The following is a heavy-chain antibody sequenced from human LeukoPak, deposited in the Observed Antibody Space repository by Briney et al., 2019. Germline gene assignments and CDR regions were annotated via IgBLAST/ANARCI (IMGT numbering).Heavy chain of an antibody. V-gene: IGHV3-20*04. CDR2: INWNGGTT. Sequence: PGGSLRLSCAASGFTFEGYGMSWVRQAPGKGLEWVSYINWNGGTTDYADSVKGRFTISRDNAMSSLYLQMNSLRAEDTALYYCAGDYGSGSYYNGIDYWGQGTLVSVSS. J-gene: IGHJ4*02. CDR1: GFTFEGYG. CDR3: AGDYGSGSYYNGIDY. D-gene: IGHD3-10*01.